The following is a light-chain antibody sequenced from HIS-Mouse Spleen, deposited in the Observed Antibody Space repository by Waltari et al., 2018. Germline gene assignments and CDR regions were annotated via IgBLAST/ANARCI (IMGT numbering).Light chain of an antibody. Sequence: SYELTQPPSVSVSPGQTARITCSGDALPKKYAYWYQQKSGQAPVLVIYEESKRPSGTHERFSGSSSGTMATLTISGAQVADEAAYYCYSTDSSGNHRVFGGGTKLTVL. CDR2: EES. CDR1: ALPKKY. CDR3: YSTDSSGNHRV. J-gene: IGLJ2*01. V-gene: IGLV3-10*01.